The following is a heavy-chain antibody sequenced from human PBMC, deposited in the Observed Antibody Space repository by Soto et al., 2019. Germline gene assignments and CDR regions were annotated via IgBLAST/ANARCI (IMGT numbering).Heavy chain of an antibody. D-gene: IGHD3-22*01. Sequence: GESLNISCKGSRYSFTSHWIGLVRQMPGKGLEWMGIIYPGDSDTRYRPSFQGQVTISADKSISTAYLQWSSLKASDTAMYYCARAYYYDGSGYRLFDHWGQGTLVTVSS. CDR3: ARAYYYDGSGYRLFDH. CDR2: IYPGDSDT. J-gene: IGHJ4*02. CDR1: RYSFTSHW. V-gene: IGHV5-51*01.